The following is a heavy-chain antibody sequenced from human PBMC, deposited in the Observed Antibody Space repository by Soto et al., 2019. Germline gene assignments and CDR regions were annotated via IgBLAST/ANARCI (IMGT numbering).Heavy chain of an antibody. J-gene: IGHJ2*01. Sequence: QVQLQESGPGLVKPSQTLSLTCTVSGGSISSGGYYWRWIRQHPGKGLAWIGYIYYSGSTYYNPSLKSRVTISVDKSKNQFCLKLSSVTAADTAVYCCARDQGSSWYWYFDLWGRGTLVTVSS. CDR1: GGSISSGGYY. CDR2: IYYSGST. CDR3: ARDQGSSWYWYFDL. V-gene: IGHV4-31*03. D-gene: IGHD6-13*01.